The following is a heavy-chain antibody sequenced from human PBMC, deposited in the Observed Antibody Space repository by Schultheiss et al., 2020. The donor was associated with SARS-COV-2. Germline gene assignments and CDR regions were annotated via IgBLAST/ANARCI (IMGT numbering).Heavy chain of an antibody. J-gene: IGHJ6*02. CDR3: AKDGSEYYYGMDV. CDR1: GFTFSSYW. CDR2: ISGSGGST. D-gene: IGHD2-15*01. Sequence: GGSLRLSCAASGFTFSSYWMHWVRQAPGKGLVWVSAISGSGGSTYYADSVKGRFTISRDNSKNTLYLQRNSLRAEDMALYYCAKDGSEYYYGMDVWGQGTTVTVSS. V-gene: IGHV3-23*01.